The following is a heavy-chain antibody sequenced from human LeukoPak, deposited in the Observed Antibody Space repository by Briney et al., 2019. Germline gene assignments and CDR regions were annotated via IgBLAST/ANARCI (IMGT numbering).Heavy chain of an antibody. CDR1: GDFISSYY. D-gene: IGHD4-17*01. Sequence: SETLSLTCTVSGDFISSYYWSWIRQPAGKGLEWIGRINPTGSTNYNPSLKTRVTISVDKSKNQFSLKLSSVTAADTAVYYCARASHDYGDYSHFDYWGQGTLVTVSS. CDR3: ARASHDYGDYSHFDY. V-gene: IGHV4-4*07. CDR2: INPTGST. J-gene: IGHJ4*02.